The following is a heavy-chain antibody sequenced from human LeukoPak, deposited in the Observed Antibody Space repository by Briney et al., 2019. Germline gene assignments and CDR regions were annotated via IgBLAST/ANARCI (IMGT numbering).Heavy chain of an antibody. J-gene: IGHJ5*02. Sequence: PGGSLRLSCAASGFTFSNYVMTWVRQAPGKGLEWVSVINSGSDNIYYADSVRGRFSISRDNSKNTVFLQMSSLRVEDTAIYYCAKYDHCSGGSCPRWFDPWGQGTLVTVSS. D-gene: IGHD2-15*01. V-gene: IGHV3-23*01. CDR1: GFTFSNYV. CDR2: INSGSDNI. CDR3: AKYDHCSGGSCPRWFDP.